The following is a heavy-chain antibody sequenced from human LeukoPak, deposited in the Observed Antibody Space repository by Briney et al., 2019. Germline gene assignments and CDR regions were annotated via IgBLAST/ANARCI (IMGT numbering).Heavy chain of an antibody. Sequence: GASVKVSCKVSGYTLTELSMHWVRQPPGKGLEWMGGFDHEDGETIYAQKFQGRVTMTEDTSTDTAYMELSSLRSEDTAVYYCATAHGDSVVNAFDIWGQARVATVSS. CDR1: GYTLTELS. D-gene: IGHD4-17*01. CDR3: ATAHGDSVVNAFDI. J-gene: IGHJ3*02. V-gene: IGHV1-24*01. CDR2: FDHEDGET.